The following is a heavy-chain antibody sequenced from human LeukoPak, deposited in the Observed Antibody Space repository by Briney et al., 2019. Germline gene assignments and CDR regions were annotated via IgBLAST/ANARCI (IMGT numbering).Heavy chain of an antibody. CDR2: IYYSGST. CDR1: GGSISNYY. Sequence: SETLSLTCTVSGGSISNYYWSWIRQPPGKGLEWIGYIYYSGSTNYNPSLKSRVTISLNTSKNQFSLKLTSVTTADTAVYYCARVSCDSSGYLKFDYWGQGTLVTVSS. J-gene: IGHJ4*02. V-gene: IGHV4-59*01. CDR3: ARVSCDSSGYLKFDY. D-gene: IGHD3-22*01.